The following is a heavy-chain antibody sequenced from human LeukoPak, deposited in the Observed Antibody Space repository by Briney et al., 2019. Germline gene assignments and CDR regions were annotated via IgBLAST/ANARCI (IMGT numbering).Heavy chain of an antibody. CDR3: ARLAPY. CDR2: INQDGSQK. CDR1: GFTFSSYS. Sequence: GGSLRLSCAASGFTFSSYSMNWVRQAPGKGLEWVANINQDGSQKNYVDSVKGRFTISRDNAKNSLYLQMNSLRAEDTAVYYCARLAPYWGQGTLVTVSS. J-gene: IGHJ4*02. V-gene: IGHV3-7*01.